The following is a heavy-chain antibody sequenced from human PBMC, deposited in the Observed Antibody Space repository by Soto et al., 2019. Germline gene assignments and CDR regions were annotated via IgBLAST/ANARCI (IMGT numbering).Heavy chain of an antibody. Sequence: QAQLVESGGGVVQPGRSLRLSCAASGFAFSSYGMHWVRQAPGTGLAWVAVISYDGSLQHYADSVKGRFTISRDNSKNMVLLQRSSLRAEDTAVYYCVSDRGYGHASVPYSWGQGTLVSVSS. J-gene: IGHJ4*02. CDR2: ISYDGSLQ. V-gene: IGHV3-30*03. D-gene: IGHD5-18*01. CDR3: VSDRGYGHASVPYS. CDR1: GFAFSSYG.